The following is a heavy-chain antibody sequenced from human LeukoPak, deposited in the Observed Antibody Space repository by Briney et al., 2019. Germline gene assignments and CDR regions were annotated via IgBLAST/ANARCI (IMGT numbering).Heavy chain of an antibody. D-gene: IGHD2-2*01. CDR2: ISGNNDNP. V-gene: IGHV1-18*01. CDR3: ARDGTSTDDY. Sequence: ASVRVSCKASGYTFSNFGINWVRQAPGQGLEWMGWISGNNDNPNYGQKFQGRFTVTTDSSTNTAYMELRNLRFDDTAVYYCARDGTSTDDYWGQGTLVAVSS. CDR1: GYTFSNFG. J-gene: IGHJ4*02.